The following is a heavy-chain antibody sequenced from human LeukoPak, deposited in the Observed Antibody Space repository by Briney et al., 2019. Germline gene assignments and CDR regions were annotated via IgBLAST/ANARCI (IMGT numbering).Heavy chain of an antibody. D-gene: IGHD6-6*01. CDR3: AKFSSSSPADFDY. CDR2: ISGSGGST. CDR1: GFTFSNYG. V-gene: IGHV3-23*01. Sequence: GGSLRLSCAASGFTFSNYGMHWVRQAPGKGLEWVSAISGSGGSTYYADSVKGRFTISRDNSKNTLYLQMNSLRAEDTAVYYCAKFSSSSPADFDYWGQGTLVTVSS. J-gene: IGHJ4*02.